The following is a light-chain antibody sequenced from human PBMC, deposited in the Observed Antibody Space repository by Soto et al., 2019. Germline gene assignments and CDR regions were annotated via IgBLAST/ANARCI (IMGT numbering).Light chain of an antibody. Sequence: ELVLTQSPGTLSLSPGERGTLSCRASQSVSSSRLAWYQQKPGQAPRLLIYDASSRATGIPDRFSAIGSGTDYTLTISRLEPEDFAVYYCQQYGSSPNTFGQGIRLEIK. V-gene: IGKV3-20*01. CDR3: QQYGSSPNT. CDR2: DAS. CDR1: QSVSSSR. J-gene: IGKJ5*01.